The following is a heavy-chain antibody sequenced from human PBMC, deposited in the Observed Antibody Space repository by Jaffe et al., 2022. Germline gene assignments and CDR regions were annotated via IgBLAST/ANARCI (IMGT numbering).Heavy chain of an antibody. CDR1: GFTVSSNY. CDR2: IYSGGST. CDR3: ARHDYSNYVRWVDAFDI. V-gene: IGHV3-53*02. J-gene: IGHJ3*02. Sequence: EVQLVETGGGLIQPGGSLRLSCAASGFTVSSNYMSWVRQAPGKGLEWVSVIYSGGSTYYADSVKGRFTISRDNSKNTLYLQMNSLRAEDTAVYYCARHDYSNYVRWVDAFDIWGQGTMVTVSS. D-gene: IGHD4-4*01.